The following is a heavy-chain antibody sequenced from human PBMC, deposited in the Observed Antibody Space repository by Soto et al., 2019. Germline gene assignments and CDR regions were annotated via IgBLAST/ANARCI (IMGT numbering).Heavy chain of an antibody. J-gene: IGHJ5*02. D-gene: IGHD2-2*01. Sequence: QVQLQQWGAGLLKPSETLSLTCAVYGGSFSGYYWSWIRQPPGKGLEWIGEINHSGSTNYNPSLKSRVTISVDTSKNQFSLKLSSVTAADTAVYYCARGHVRYCSSTSCYWRWIRFDPWGQGTLVTVSS. V-gene: IGHV4-34*01. CDR2: INHSGST. CDR1: GGSFSGYY. CDR3: ARGHVRYCSSTSCYWRWIRFDP.